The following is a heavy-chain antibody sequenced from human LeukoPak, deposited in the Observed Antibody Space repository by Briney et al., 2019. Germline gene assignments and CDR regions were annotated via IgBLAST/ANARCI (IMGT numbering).Heavy chain of an antibody. V-gene: IGHV4-59*04. CDR2: IFYSGST. D-gene: IGHD3-22*01. CDR3: ARKRRGYDYRQDAFDI. CDR1: DDSITIYY. Sequence: PSETLSLTCSVSDDSITIYYWTWIRQPPGKGLEWIGSIFYSGSTYYNPSLKSRVTFSLDTSKHQFSLRLSSVTAADTAVYYCARKRRGYDYRQDAFDIWGQGTRVTVSS. J-gene: IGHJ3*02.